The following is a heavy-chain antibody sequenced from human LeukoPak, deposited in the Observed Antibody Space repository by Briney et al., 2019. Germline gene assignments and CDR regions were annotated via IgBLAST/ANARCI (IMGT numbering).Heavy chain of an antibody. CDR2: IYYSGST. V-gene: IGHV4-31*03. J-gene: IGHJ6*03. D-gene: IGHD2/OR15-2a*01. CDR1: GGSISSGGYY. Sequence: SETLSLTCTVSGGSISSGGYYWSWIRQHPGKGLEWIGYIYYSGSTYYNPSLKSRVTISVDTSKNQFSLKLSSVTAADTAVYYCARSTTGLYYYYMDVWGKGTTVTVSS. CDR3: ARSTTGLYYYYMDV.